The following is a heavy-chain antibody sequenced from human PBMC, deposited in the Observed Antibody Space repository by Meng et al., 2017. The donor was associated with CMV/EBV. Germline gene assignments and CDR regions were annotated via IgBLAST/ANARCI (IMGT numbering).Heavy chain of an antibody. J-gene: IGHJ5*02. Sequence: SRSSWGWIRQPPGKGLEWIGSLYYSGSTYYNPSLKSRVTISVDTSKNQFSLKLSSVTAADTAVYYCARDLGGYCSSTSCRPNWFDPWGQGTLVTVSS. V-gene: IGHV4-39*07. CDR1: SRSS. CDR2: LYYSGST. D-gene: IGHD2-2*01. CDR3: ARDLGGYCSSTSCRPNWFDP.